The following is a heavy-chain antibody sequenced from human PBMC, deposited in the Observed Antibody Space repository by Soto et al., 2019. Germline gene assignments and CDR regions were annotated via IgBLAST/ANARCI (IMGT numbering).Heavy chain of an antibody. D-gene: IGHD3-16*01. CDR2: VSGSGGDT. CDR3: AKDKYDD. Sequence: EVQLLESGGGLVQPGGSLRLSCTVSGFTLSSYAMTWVRQAPGKGLQWVSGVSGSGGDTSYADSVKGRFTISRDNSKNTLYLQMNSLRAEDTAVYYCAKDKYDDWGQGALVTVSS. J-gene: IGHJ4*02. V-gene: IGHV3-23*01. CDR1: GFTLSSYA.